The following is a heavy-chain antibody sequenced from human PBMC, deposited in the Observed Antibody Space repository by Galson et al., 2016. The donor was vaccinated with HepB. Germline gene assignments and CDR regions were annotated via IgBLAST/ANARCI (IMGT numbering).Heavy chain of an antibody. J-gene: IGHJ4*02. D-gene: IGHD3-22*01. V-gene: IGHV3-30*18. CDR2: IFYDGSNK. Sequence: SLRLSCAAAGFTFSSYDMHWVRKAPGKGLEWVAVIFYDGSNKYYVDSVKGRFTISRDNSRNTLDLQMNSLRAEDTAVYYCAKELEYHDSSGYPSNSFDYWGQGTLVTVSS. CDR3: AKELEYHDSSGYPSNSFDY. CDR1: GFTFSSYD.